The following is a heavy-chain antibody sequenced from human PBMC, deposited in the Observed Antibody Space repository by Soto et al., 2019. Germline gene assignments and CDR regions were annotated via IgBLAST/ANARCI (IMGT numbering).Heavy chain of an antibody. CDR2: INPATGAA. CDR3: AKGGGVGVAGSAAFDM. D-gene: IGHD3-3*01. Sequence: QLHLVQSGAVVKKPGASVTVSCSASGYPVTAYYMHWVRQAPGRGLEWMGGINPATGAAKYTQTFQGMVTMDRETSRGTVFMELSGLSSEDTAVFYCAKGGGVGVAGSAAFDMWGQGTLVTVSS. CDR1: GYPVTAYY. J-gene: IGHJ3*02. V-gene: IGHV1-2*02.